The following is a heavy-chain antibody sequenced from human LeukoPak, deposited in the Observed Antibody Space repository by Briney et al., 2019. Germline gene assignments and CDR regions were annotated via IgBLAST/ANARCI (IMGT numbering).Heavy chain of an antibody. CDR1: GGSFSGYY. V-gene: IGHV4-34*01. Sequence: PSETLSLTCAVYGGSFSGYYWSWIRQPPGKGLEWIGEINHSGSTNYNPSLKSRVTISVDTSKNQFSLKLSSVTAADTAVYYCASGAEHLDYGIDYWGQGTLVTVSS. D-gene: IGHD4-17*01. CDR2: INHSGST. CDR3: ASGAEHLDYGIDY. J-gene: IGHJ4*02.